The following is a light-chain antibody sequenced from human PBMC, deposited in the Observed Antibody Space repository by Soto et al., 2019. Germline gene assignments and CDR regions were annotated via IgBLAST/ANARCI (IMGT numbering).Light chain of an antibody. V-gene: IGKV1-8*01. Sequence: AIRMTQSPSSFSSSTGDRVSITCRATQDIGTYLAWYQQIPGKAPKLLIYDASTLQTGVPSRFSGSGSVTDFTLTISYLQSEDFGTYYCQQFYNYPRTFGQGTKVDIK. CDR1: QDIGTY. CDR3: QQFYNYPRT. J-gene: IGKJ1*01. CDR2: DAS.